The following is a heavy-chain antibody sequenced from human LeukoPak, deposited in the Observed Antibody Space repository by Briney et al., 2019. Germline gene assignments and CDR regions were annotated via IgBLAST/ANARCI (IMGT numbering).Heavy chain of an antibody. V-gene: IGHV3-49*03. CDR1: GFTFGDYA. CDR3: TRTSFGVVSFRGLGSADY. Sequence: QPGRSLRLSCTASGFTFGDYAMSWFRQAPGKGLEWVGFIRSKAYGGTTEYAASVKGRFTISRDDSKSIAYLQMNSLKTEDTAVYYCTRTSFGVVSFRGLGSADYWGQGTLVTVSS. J-gene: IGHJ4*02. CDR2: IRSKAYGGTT. D-gene: IGHD3-3*01.